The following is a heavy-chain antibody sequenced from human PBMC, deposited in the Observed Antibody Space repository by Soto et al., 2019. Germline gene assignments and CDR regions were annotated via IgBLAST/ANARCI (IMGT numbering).Heavy chain of an antibody. CDR3: AKDPSLWFGDLWYVGWLDP. Sequence: SLRLSCAASGFTFDDYAMHWVRQAPGKGLEWVSGISWNSGSIGYADSVKGRFTISRDNAKNSLYLQMNSLRAEDTAVYYCAKDPSLWFGDLWYVGWLDPWGQRTLVTVSS. D-gene: IGHD3-10*01. V-gene: IGHV3-9*01. CDR2: ISWNSGSI. CDR1: GFTFDDYA. J-gene: IGHJ5*02.